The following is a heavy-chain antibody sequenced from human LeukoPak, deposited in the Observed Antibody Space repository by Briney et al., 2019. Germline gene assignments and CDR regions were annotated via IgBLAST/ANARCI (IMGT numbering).Heavy chain of an antibody. Sequence: SETLSLTCAVYGGSFSGYYWSWIRQPPGKGLEWIGEINHSGSTNYNPSLKSRVTISVDTSKNQFSLKLSSVTAADTAVYYCARVGSLEWPAPMDVWGKGTTVTVSS. CDR2: INHSGST. V-gene: IGHV4-34*01. J-gene: IGHJ6*03. D-gene: IGHD3-3*02. CDR3: ARVGSLEWPAPMDV. CDR1: GGSFSGYY.